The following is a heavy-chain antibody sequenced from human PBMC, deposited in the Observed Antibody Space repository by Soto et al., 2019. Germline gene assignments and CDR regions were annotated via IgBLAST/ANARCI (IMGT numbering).Heavy chain of an antibody. D-gene: IGHD3-3*01. CDR3: ARATIFGVVIRDYYYYGMDV. Sequence: QVQLVQSGAEVKKPGASVKVSCKASGYTFTSYGISWVRQAPGQGLEWMGWISAYNGNTNYAQKLQGRVTMTADTSTSTAYMELRSLRSDDTAVYYCARATIFGVVIRDYYYYGMDVWRQGTTVTVSS. V-gene: IGHV1-18*01. J-gene: IGHJ6*02. CDR2: ISAYNGNT. CDR1: GYTFTSYG.